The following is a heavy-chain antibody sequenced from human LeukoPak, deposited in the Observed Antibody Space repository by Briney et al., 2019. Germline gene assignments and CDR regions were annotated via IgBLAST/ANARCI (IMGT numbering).Heavy chain of an antibody. CDR1: GGSISSSSYY. Sequence: SETLSLTCTVSGGSISSSSYYWGWIRQPPGKGLEWIGEINHSGSTNYNPSLKSRVTISVDTSKNQFSLKLSSVTAADTAVYYCARWWSSAAARVNWFDPWGQGTLVTVSS. J-gene: IGHJ5*02. V-gene: IGHV4-39*07. D-gene: IGHD6-13*01. CDR3: ARWWSSAAARVNWFDP. CDR2: INHSGST.